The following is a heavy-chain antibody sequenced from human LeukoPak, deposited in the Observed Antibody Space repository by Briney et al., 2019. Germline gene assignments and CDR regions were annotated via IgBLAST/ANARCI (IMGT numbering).Heavy chain of an antibody. V-gene: IGHV4-34*01. CDR2: INHSGST. CDR3: ARGASSSGYSYGYKY. Sequence: RPSETLSLTCAVYGGSFSGYYWSWIRQPPGKGLEWIGEINHSGSTNYNPSLKSRVTISVDTSKNQFSLKLSSVTAADTAVYYCARGASSSGYSYGYKYWGQGTLVTVSS. D-gene: IGHD5-18*01. J-gene: IGHJ4*02. CDR1: GGSFSGYY.